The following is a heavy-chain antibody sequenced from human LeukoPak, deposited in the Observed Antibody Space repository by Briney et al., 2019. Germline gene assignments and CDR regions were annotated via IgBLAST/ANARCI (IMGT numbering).Heavy chain of an antibody. CDR2: ISGSGGST. CDR1: RFTFSNFA. Sequence: GGSLRLSCAASRFTFSNFAMSWVRQAPGKGLEWVSAISGSGGSTYYADSVKGRFTISRDNSKNALFLQMNSLRAEDTAVYYCAKSGPYCSSTCCNYFDYWGQGTLVTVSS. CDR3: AKSGPYCSSTCCNYFDY. J-gene: IGHJ4*02. D-gene: IGHD2-2*01. V-gene: IGHV3-23*01.